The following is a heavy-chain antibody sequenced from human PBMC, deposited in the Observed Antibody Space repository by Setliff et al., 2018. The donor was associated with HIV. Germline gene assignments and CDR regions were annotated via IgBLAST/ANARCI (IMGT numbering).Heavy chain of an antibody. CDR2: VSNTGRRT. D-gene: IGHD2-8*02. CDR3: VKDAYSTGKPGIS. CDR1: TFSVSEYA. Sequence: PGGSLRLSCAASTFSVSEYAMSWVRQAPGKGLEWVSAVSNTGRRTFYADSVKGRFTISKDNFENVVYLQMNSLRVDDTAVYYCVKDAYSTGKPGISWGQGTRVTVSS. V-gene: IGHV3-23*05. J-gene: IGHJ4*02.